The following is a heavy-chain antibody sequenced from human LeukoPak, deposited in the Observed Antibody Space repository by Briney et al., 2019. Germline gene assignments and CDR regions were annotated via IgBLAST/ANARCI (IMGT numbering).Heavy chain of an antibody. CDR3: ARDPKGSSDV. CDR2: IYYSGST. J-gene: IGHJ6*04. CDR1: GGSISSHY. D-gene: IGHD3-10*01. V-gene: IGHV4-59*11. Sequence: SENLSLTCTVSGGSISSHYWSWIWQPPGKGLEWIGYIYYSGSTNYNPSLKSRVTISVDTSKNQFSLKLSSVTAADTAVYYCARDPKGSSDVWGKGTTVTVSS.